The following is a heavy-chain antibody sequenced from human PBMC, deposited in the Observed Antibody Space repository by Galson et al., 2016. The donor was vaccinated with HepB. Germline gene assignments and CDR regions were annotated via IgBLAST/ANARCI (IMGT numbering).Heavy chain of an antibody. D-gene: IGHD3-22*01. Sequence: SLRLSCAASGFAVRSNYMTWVRQVPGKGLEWVSNIHSGGSTYYADSVKGRFIISRDNSNNTLFLQMNNLRAEDTATYFCARVKFYYYGIDVWGQGTTVTVSS. V-gene: IGHV3-66*01. J-gene: IGHJ6*02. CDR3: ARVKFYYYGIDV. CDR2: IHSGGST. CDR1: GFAVRSNY.